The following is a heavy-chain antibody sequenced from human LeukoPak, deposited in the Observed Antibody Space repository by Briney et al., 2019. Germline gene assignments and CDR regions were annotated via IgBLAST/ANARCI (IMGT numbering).Heavy chain of an antibody. V-gene: IGHV3-64*01. D-gene: IGHD3-10*01. J-gene: IGHJ3*02. CDR1: GFTFSNYE. CDR3: ARESGLAGQGGFDI. CDR2: ISSNGGNT. Sequence: PGGSLRLSCAASGFTFSNYEMHWVRQAPGKGLEYVSSISSNGGNTFYTNSVKGRFTISRGNSRKTLHIQMGSLRPEDMAVYYCARESGLAGQGGFDIWGQGTMVTVSS.